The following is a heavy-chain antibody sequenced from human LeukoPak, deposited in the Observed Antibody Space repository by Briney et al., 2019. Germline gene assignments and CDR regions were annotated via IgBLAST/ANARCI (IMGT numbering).Heavy chain of an antibody. V-gene: IGHV3-30*04. D-gene: IGHD2-15*01. CDR1: GVTFSSFA. Sequence: GGSLRLSCAASGVTFSSFAMHWVRQAPGKGLEWVAVISYHGRDTYYADSVKGRFTISRDNSKNTLYLQLNSLGAEDTAVYYCAAQPCSVGRCYLDYWGQRTLVTVSS. CDR2: ISYHGRDT. CDR3: AAQPCSVGRCYLDY. J-gene: IGHJ4*02.